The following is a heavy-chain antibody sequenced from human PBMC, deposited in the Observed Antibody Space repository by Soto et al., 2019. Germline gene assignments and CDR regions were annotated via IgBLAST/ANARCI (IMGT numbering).Heavy chain of an antibody. Sequence: PSQTLSLTCAISGDSVSSNSAAWNWIRQSPSRGLEWLGRAYYRSKWYNDYAVSVKSRITINPDTSKNQFSLQLNSVTPEDTAVYYCARDHELFDEGWFDPWGQGTLVTVSS. CDR3: ARDHELFDEGWFDP. J-gene: IGHJ5*02. D-gene: IGHD1-7*01. CDR1: GDSVSSNSAA. V-gene: IGHV6-1*01. CDR2: AYYRSKWYN.